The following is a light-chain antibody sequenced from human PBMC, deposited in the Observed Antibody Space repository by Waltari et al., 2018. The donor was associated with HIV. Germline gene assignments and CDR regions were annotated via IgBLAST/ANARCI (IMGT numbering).Light chain of an antibody. V-gene: IGLV2-8*01. J-gene: IGLJ3*02. CDR3: SSYVGSNRV. Sequence: QSAVTQPPSASGSPGQSVTISCTGISSDVGDYNYVSWYQQHPGKAPQLMIYEVNKRPSGVPDRFSGSKSGNTASLTVSGLQAEDEADYYCSSYVGSNRVFGGGTKLTVL. CDR1: SSDVGDYNY. CDR2: EVN.